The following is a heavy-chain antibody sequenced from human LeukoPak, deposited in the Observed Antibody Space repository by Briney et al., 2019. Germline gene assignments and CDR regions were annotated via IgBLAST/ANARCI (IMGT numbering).Heavy chain of an antibody. CDR1: GDSISSYY. Sequence: SETLSLTCTVSGDSISSYYWSWIRQPPGKGLEWIGYIYYSGSTNYNPSLKSRVTISVDRSKNQFSLKLSSVTAADTAVYYCAREGRSNWFDPWGQGTLVTVSS. J-gene: IGHJ5*02. CDR2: IYYSGST. CDR3: AREGRSNWFDP. V-gene: IGHV4-59*12.